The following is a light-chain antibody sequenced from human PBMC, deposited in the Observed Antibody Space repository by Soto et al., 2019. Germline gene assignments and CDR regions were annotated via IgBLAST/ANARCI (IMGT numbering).Light chain of an antibody. V-gene: IGKV3-20*01. CDR1: QSIYSSY. CDR2: GVS. CDR3: QQYGSSPQT. Sequence: EIVLTQSPGTLSLSAGGRATLSCRASQSIYSSYLAWYQQKSGQPPRVLIYGVSSRATGIPDRFSGSGSGTDFTLTISRLEPEDFAVYYCQQYGSSPQTFGQGT. J-gene: IGKJ1*01.